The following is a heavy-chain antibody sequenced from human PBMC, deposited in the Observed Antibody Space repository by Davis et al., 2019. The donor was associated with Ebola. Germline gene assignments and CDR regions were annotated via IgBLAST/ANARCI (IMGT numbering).Heavy chain of an antibody. D-gene: IGHD3-10*01. CDR1: GGTFSSYA. V-gene: IGHV1-69*06. J-gene: IGHJ6*02. CDR3: ARAGYYYGSGSYCPMDV. Sequence: SVKVSCKASGGTFSSYAISWVRQAPGQGLEWMGGIIPIFGTANYAQKFQGRVTITADKSTSTAYMELSSLRSEDTAVYYCARAGYYYGSGSYCPMDVWGQGTTVTVSS. CDR2: IIPIFGTA.